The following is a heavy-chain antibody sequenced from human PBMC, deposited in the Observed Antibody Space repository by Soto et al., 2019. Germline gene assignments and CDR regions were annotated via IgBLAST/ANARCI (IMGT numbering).Heavy chain of an antibody. CDR2: INPNSGGT. D-gene: IGHD3-3*01. CDR3: ARGDFWSGIGGELDY. J-gene: IGHJ4*02. Sequence: QVQLVQSGAEVKKPGASVKVSCKASGYSFIDHNIYWVRKAPGQGLEWMGWINPNSGGTNSAQKFQGWVTMTRDTSISTAYMELSRLRSDDTAVYYCARGDFWSGIGGELDYWGQGTLVTVSS. V-gene: IGHV1-2*04. CDR1: GYSFIDHN.